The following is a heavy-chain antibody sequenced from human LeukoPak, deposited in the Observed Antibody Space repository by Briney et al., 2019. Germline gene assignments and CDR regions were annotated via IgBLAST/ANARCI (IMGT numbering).Heavy chain of an antibody. D-gene: IGHD5-24*01. Sequence: ALVKVSCKTSGYNFFKYAIHWVRQAPGQSFEWMGWIDGGNGDTRFSQKFQDRVSFTRDTFATTVYMELTSLRSEDTAVYYCARDRSRDIRVDFDYWGQGALVVVSS. J-gene: IGHJ4*02. CDR2: IDGGNGDT. V-gene: IGHV1-3*01. CDR3: ARDRSRDIRVDFDY. CDR1: GYNFFKYA.